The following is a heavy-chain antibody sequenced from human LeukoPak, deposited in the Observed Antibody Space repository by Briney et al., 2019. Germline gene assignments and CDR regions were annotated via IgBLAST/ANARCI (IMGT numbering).Heavy chain of an antibody. CDR1: GYTFTSYG. D-gene: IGHD6-25*01. CDR2: ISAYNGNP. V-gene: IGHV1-18*01. CDR3: ARDPRTAAAALFDY. J-gene: IGHJ4*02. Sequence: VASVKVSCKASGYTFTSYGISWVRQAPGQGLEWMGWISAYNGNPNYAQKLQGRVTMTTDTSTSTAYMELRSLRSDDTAVYYCARDPRTAAAALFDYGGQGTLVTVSS.